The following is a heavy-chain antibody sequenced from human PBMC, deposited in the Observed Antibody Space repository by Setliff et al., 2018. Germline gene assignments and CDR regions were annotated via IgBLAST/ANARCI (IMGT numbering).Heavy chain of an antibody. CDR3: FGAGTCSY. V-gene: IGHV3-7*01. CDR1: GLSYSNYW. Sequence: QPGGSLRLSCTASGLSYSNYWVSWVRQAPGKGLEWLASINPHGSEKYYADSVKGRFTISRDNAKNSLSLQMNNLRTEDTAVYYCFGAGTCSYWGQGTLVTVSS. J-gene: IGHJ4*02. CDR2: INPHGSEK. D-gene: IGHD3-10*01.